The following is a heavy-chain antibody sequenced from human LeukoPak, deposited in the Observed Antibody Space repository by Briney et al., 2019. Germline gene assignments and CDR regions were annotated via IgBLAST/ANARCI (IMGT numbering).Heavy chain of an antibody. CDR1: GYTFTSYY. J-gene: IGHJ5*02. CDR3: ARDWQPDPRIPFDP. D-gene: IGHD6-13*01. Sequence: GASVKVSCKASGYTFTSYYMHWVRQAPGQGLEWMGIINPSGGSTSYAQKFQGRVTMTTDTSTSTAYMELRSLRSDDTAVYYCARDWQPDPRIPFDPWGQGTLVTVSS. V-gene: IGHV1-46*01. CDR2: INPSGGST.